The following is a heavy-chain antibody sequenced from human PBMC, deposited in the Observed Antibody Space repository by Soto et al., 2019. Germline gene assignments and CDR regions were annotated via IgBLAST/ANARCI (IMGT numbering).Heavy chain of an antibody. CDR1: GGSIISDHYY. CDR2: MHYSGNI. CDR3: ARHGGNKFDY. V-gene: IGHV4-39*01. Sequence: QPQLQESGPGLVKPSETLSLTCTVSGGSIISDHYYWAWIRQPPRKGLEWSGKMHYSGNIHQNPPPKTRVTISVDTSKNQCSLHLSSVTAADTAVYYCARHGGNKFDYWGQGTLVTVSS. D-gene: IGHD3-16*01. J-gene: IGHJ4*02.